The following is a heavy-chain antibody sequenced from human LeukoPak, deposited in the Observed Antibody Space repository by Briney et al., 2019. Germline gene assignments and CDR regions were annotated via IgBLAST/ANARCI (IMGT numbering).Heavy chain of an antibody. D-gene: IGHD3-22*01. CDR2: MYYSGST. V-gene: IGHV4-39*01. J-gene: IGHJ6*03. CDR3: ARHSPDYYDSSGYRYYYYYMDV. CDR1: GGSLSSTSYY. Sequence: SETLSLTCTVSGGSLSSTSYYWGWIRQPPGKGLEWIGTMYYSGSTYYNPSLKSRVTISVDRSKNQFSLKVSSVTAADTAVYYFARHSPDYYDSSGYRYYYYYMDVWGKGTTVTVSS.